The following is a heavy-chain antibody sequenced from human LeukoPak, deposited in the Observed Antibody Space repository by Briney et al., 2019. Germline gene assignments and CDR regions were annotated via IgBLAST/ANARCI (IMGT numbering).Heavy chain of an antibody. CDR1: GGSFSGYY. J-gene: IGHJ5*02. CDR3: ASRVDVDTAMVTSWFDP. Sequence: SETLSLTCAVYGGSFSGYYWSWIRQPPGKGLEWIGEINHSGSTNYNPSLKSRVTISVDTSKNQFSLKLSPVTAADTAVYYCASRVDVDTAMVTSWFDPWGQGTLVTVSS. V-gene: IGHV4-34*01. D-gene: IGHD5-18*01. CDR2: INHSGST.